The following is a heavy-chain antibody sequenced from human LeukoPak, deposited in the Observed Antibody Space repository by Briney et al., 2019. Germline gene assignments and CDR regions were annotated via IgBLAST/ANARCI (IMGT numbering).Heavy chain of an antibody. V-gene: IGHV1-24*01. CDR2: FDPEDGET. CDR3: ATDSRPYYYYGMDV. CDR1: GYTLTELS. D-gene: IGHD6-13*01. J-gene: IGHJ6*02. Sequence: ASVKVSCKVSGYTLTELSMHWVRQAPGKGLEWMGGFDPEDGETIYAQKFRGRVTMTEDTSTDTAYMELSSLRSEDTAVYYCATDSRPYYYYGMDVWGQGTTVTVSS.